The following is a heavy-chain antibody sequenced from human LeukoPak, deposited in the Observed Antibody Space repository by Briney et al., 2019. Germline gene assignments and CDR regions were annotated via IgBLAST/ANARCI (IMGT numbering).Heavy chain of an antibody. CDR1: GLTFSRHA. Sequence: GGSLRLSCEASGLTFSRHAMTWVRQAPGKGLEWVANINRDGSEKNYVDSVKGRFTISRDNAKNSLYLQMGSLRAEDTAVYYCATKAAPSRANPFDYWGQGTLVTVSS. CDR2: INRDGSEK. D-gene: IGHD3-10*01. V-gene: IGHV3-7*01. CDR3: ATKAAPSRANPFDY. J-gene: IGHJ4*02.